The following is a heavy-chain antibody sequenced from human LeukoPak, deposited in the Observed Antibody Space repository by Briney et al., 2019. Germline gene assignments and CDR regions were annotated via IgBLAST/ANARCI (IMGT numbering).Heavy chain of an antibody. J-gene: IGHJ4*02. Sequence: GGSLRLSCAASGFTFSSYAMHWVRQAPGKGLEWVAVISYDGSNKYYTDSVKGRFTISRDNSKNTLYLQMNSLRAEDTAVYYCASNYCGGDCSLPEGYFDYWGQGTLVTVSS. V-gene: IGHV3-30*04. CDR2: ISYDGSNK. CDR3: ASNYCGGDCSLPEGYFDY. D-gene: IGHD2-21*01. CDR1: GFTFSSYA.